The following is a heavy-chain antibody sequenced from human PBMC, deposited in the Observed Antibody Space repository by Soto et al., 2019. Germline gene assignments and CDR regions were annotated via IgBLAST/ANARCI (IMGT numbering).Heavy chain of an antibody. CDR3: AKGGTAGYDSWSNPRGDWLDS. V-gene: IGHV1-8*01. Sequence: QVQLLQSGAEVKRPGDSVTVSCKASGYIFTDYDVSWVRQAAGQGLEWMGWMSPATGRTKTSYLPQFEDRISMTWDTSLSTAYLEVRSLTSDDTAVYYCAKGGTAGYDSWSNPRGDWLDSWGQGTLVLVSS. D-gene: IGHD3-22*01. J-gene: IGHJ5*01. CDR2: MSPATGRTKT. CDR1: GYIFTDYD.